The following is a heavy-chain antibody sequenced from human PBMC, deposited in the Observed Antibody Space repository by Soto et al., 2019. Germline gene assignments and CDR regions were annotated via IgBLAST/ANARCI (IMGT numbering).Heavy chain of an antibody. J-gene: IGHJ5*02. D-gene: IGHD6-13*01. V-gene: IGHV3-74*01. CDR3: ARAARSSRQNWFDP. Sequence: GGSLRLSCAASGFTFSSYWMHWVRQAPGKGLVWVSRINSDGSSTSYADSVKGRFTISRDNAKNTLYLQMNSLRAEDTAVYYCARAARSSRQNWFDPWGQGTLVTVSS. CDR2: INSDGSST. CDR1: GFTFSSYW.